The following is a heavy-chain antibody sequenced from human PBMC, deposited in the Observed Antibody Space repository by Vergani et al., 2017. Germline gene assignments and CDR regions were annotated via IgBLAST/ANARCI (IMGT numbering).Heavy chain of an antibody. D-gene: IGHD2-8*01. Sequence: QVQLVQSGAEVKKPGASVKVSCKASGYTLTSYGLSWVRQAPGQGLEWMGWISAYNGNTNYAQKLQGRVTMTTDTSTSTAYMEMRSLISDDTAVYCFSREMGLTMVYAMGGNYYYGMDVWGQGTTVIVSS. CDR2: ISAYNGNT. CDR1: GYTLTSYG. CDR3: SREMGLTMVYAMGGNYYYGMDV. J-gene: IGHJ6*02. V-gene: IGHV1-18*01.